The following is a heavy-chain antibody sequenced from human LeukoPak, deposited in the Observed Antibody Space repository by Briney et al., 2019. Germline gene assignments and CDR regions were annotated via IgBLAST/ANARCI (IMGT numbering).Heavy chain of an antibody. Sequence: GESLKISCKGSGYSFTTYWIGWVRQLPGKGLEWMGIIYPGDSDTRCSPSFQGQVTISADKSITTAYLQWSSLKASDTAIYYCARRSGLRSPFDPWGQGTLVTVSS. CDR2: IYPGDSDT. D-gene: IGHD2-15*01. V-gene: IGHV5-51*01. CDR3: ARRSGLRSPFDP. J-gene: IGHJ5*02. CDR1: GYSFTTYW.